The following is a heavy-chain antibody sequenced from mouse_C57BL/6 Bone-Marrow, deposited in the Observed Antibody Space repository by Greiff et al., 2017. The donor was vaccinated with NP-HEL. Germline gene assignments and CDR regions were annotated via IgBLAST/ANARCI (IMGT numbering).Heavy chain of an antibody. J-gene: IGHJ1*03. CDR2: IYPGNSDT. Sequence: EVQLQESGTVLARPGASVKMSCKTSGYTFTSYWMHWVKQRPGQGLEWIGAIYPGNSDTSYNQKFKGKAKLTAVTSASTAYMELSSLTNEDSAVYYCTSWDYDVGWYFDVWGTGTTVTVSS. V-gene: IGHV1-5*01. D-gene: IGHD2-4*01. CDR1: GYTFTSYW. CDR3: TSWDYDVGWYFDV.